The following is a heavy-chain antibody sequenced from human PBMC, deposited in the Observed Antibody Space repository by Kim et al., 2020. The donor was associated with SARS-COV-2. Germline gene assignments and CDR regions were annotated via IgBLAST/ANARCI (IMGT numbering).Heavy chain of an antibody. CDR3: AKGGSWLGVRFAYYYYGMDV. CDR1: GFTFSSYA. Sequence: GGSLRLSCAASGFTFSSYAMSWVRQAPGKGLEWVSAISGSGGSTYYADSAKGRFTISRDNSKNTLYLQMNSLRAEDTAVYYCAKGGSWLGVRFAYYYYGMDVWGQGTTVTVSS. J-gene: IGHJ6*02. CDR2: ISGSGGST. D-gene: IGHD3-10*01. V-gene: IGHV3-23*01.